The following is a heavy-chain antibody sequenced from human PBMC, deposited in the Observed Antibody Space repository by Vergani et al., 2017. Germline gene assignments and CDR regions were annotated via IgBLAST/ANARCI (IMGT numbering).Heavy chain of an antibody. Sequence: VQLVESEGGVVQPGRSLTLSCVASGFTFSSHGMHWVRQASGKGLEWVGRIRSKANSYATAYAASVKGRFTISRDDSKNTAYLQMNSLKTEDTAVYYCTRLQDIVVVPAATKYYYYMDVWGKGTTVTVSS. CDR3: TRLQDIVVVPAATKYYYYMDV. CDR1: GFTFSSHG. CDR2: IRSKANSYAT. D-gene: IGHD2-2*01. J-gene: IGHJ6*03. V-gene: IGHV3-73*01.